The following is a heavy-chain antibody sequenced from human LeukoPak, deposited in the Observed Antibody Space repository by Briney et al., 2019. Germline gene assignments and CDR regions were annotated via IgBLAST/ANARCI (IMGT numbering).Heavy chain of an antibody. CDR2: IGTAGDP. J-gene: IGHJ2*01. D-gene: IGHD3-10*01. V-gene: IGHV3-13*05. CDR3: ARARGLGPFDL. CDR1: GFTFSSYD. Sequence: PGGSLRLSCAASGFTFSSYDMHWVRQATGRGLEWVSAIGTAGDPYYPGSVKGRFTISRENAKNSLYLQMNSLRAGDTAVYYCARARGLGPFDLWGRGTLVTVSS.